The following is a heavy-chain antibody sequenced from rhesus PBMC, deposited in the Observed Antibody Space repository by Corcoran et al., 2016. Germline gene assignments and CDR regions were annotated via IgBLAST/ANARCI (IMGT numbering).Heavy chain of an antibody. V-gene: IGHV4-127*01. D-gene: IGHD4-11*01. J-gene: IGHJ4*01. CDR2: IGGSSGST. CDR3: ARLIPRYHDFDY. CDR1: GYSISSGYH. Sequence: QVQLQESGPGLVKPSETLSLTCAVYGYSISSGYHWGWTREHPGRGLVGIGYIGGSSGSTYYNPSLKRRVTISRDTSKNQFSLILSSVTAADTAVYYCARLIPRYHDFDYWGQGVLVTVSS.